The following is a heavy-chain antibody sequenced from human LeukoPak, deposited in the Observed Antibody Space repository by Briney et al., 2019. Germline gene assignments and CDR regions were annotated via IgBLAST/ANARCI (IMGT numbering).Heavy chain of an antibody. J-gene: IGHJ6*03. Sequence: SETLSLTCAVYGGSFSGYYWSWIRQPPRKGLEWIGEINHSGSTNYNPSLKSRVTISVDTSKNQFSLELFSVTAADTALYYCARGLRRLAGYGYYYYYYMDVWAKGTTVSVSS. V-gene: IGHV4-34*01. CDR1: GGSFSGYY. CDR2: INHSGST. CDR3: ARGLRRLAGYGYYYYYYMDV. D-gene: IGHD5-18*01.